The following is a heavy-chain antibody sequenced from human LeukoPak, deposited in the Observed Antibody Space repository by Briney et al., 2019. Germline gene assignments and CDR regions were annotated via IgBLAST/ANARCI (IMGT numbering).Heavy chain of an antibody. CDR3: ARRAIAAAAPIDY. CDR2: IYYSGST. D-gene: IGHD6-13*01. J-gene: IGHJ4*02. V-gene: IGHV4-39*01. Sequence: GSLRLSCAASGFTFSSYAMSWIRQPPGKGLEWIGSIYYSGSTYYNPSLKSRVTISVDTSKNQFSLKLSSVTAADTAVYYCARRAIAAAAPIDYWGQGTLVTVSS. CDR1: GFTFSSYA.